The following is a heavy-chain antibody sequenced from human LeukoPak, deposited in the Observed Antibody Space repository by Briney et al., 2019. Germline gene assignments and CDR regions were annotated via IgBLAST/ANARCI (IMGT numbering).Heavy chain of an antibody. Sequence: ASVKVSCKASGYIFTGHYMHWVRQAPGQGLEWMGWINPNSGGTNYAQRFQGRVTMTRDTSISTAYMELSRLRSDDTAVYYCARRSAGISYFFDYWGQGTLVTVSS. CDR1: GYIFTGHY. J-gene: IGHJ4*02. CDR2: INPNSGGT. D-gene: IGHD3-10*01. V-gene: IGHV1-2*02. CDR3: ARRSAGISYFFDY.